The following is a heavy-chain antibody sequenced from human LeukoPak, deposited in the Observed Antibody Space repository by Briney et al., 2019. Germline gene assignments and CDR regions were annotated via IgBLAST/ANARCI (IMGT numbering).Heavy chain of an antibody. CDR1: GGSINSFY. Sequence: PSETLSLTCTVSGGSINSFYWTWIRQPAGKGLEWIGRIYSSGSTNFNPSLKSRVTMSVDTSKSQFSLKLSSVTAADTAVYYCARFFIGNYYDSSGYPYYFDYWDQGTLVTVSS. J-gene: IGHJ4*02. CDR2: IYSSGST. CDR3: ARFFIGNYYDSSGYPYYFDY. D-gene: IGHD3-22*01. V-gene: IGHV4-4*07.